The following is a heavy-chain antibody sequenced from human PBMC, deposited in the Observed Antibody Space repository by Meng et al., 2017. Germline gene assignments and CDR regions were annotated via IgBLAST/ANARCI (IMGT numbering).Heavy chain of an antibody. D-gene: IGHD2-21*02. J-gene: IGHJ4*02. CDR3: ARDLGAGVVTAINY. CDR1: GYTFTSYA. CDR2: INAGNGNT. V-gene: IGHV1-3*01. Sequence: QVQRVQSGAEVKKPGASWKVSCKASGYTFTSYAMHWVRQATGQRLEWMGWINAGNGNTKYSQKFQGRVTITRDTSASTAYMELSSLRSEDTAVYYCARDLGAGVVTAINYWGQGTLVTVSS.